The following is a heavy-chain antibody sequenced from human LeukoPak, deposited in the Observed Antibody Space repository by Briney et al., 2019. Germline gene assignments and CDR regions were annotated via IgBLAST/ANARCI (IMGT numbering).Heavy chain of an antibody. CDR1: GYTFTGYY. J-gene: IGHJ6*02. Sequence: ASVKVSCKASGYTFTGYYTHWVRQAPGQGLEWMGRINPNSGGTNYAQKFQGRVTMTRDTSISTAYMELSRLRSEDTAVYYCARGDLGIAAAYYYYCMDVWGQGTTVTVSS. CDR2: INPNSGGT. V-gene: IGHV1-2*06. CDR3: ARGDLGIAAAYYYYCMDV. D-gene: IGHD6-13*01.